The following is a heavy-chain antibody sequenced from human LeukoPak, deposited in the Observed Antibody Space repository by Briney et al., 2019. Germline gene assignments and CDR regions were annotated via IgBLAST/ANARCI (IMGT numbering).Heavy chain of an antibody. CDR1: RGTFISYA. J-gene: IGHJ4*02. CDR2: IIPIFGTA. Sequence: SVKVSCKASRGTFISYAISWVRQAPGQGLEWMGGIIPIFGTANYAQKFQGRVTITTDESTSTAYMELSSLRSEDTAVYYCARFRGVEYYFVYWGQGTLVTVSP. CDR3: ARFRGVEYYFVY. V-gene: IGHV1-69*05.